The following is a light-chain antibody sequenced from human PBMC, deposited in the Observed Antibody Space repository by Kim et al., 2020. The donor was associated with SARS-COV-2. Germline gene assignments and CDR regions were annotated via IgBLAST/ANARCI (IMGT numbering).Light chain of an antibody. J-gene: IGKJ1*01. CDR3: QQYYSYPPT. V-gene: IGKV1-8*01. CDR2: AAS. Sequence: ASTGVSVTITCRASQGISSYLAWYQQKPGKAPKLLIYAASTLQSGVPSRFSGSGSGTDFTLTISCLQSEDFATYYCQQYYSYPPTFGQGTKVDIK. CDR1: QGISSY.